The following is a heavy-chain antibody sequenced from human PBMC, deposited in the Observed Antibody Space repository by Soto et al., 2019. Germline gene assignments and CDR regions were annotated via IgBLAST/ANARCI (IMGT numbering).Heavy chain of an antibody. CDR1: GYTFTSYG. D-gene: IGHD3-16*01. J-gene: IGHJ3*02. V-gene: IGHV1-18*01. CDR3: ARDSTLGAGHYDAFDI. CDR2: ISAYNGNT. Sequence: QVQLVQSGAEVKKPGASVKVSCKASGYTFTSYGISWVRQAPGQGLEWMGWISAYNGNTNYAQKLQGRVTMTTDTSTSTADMELRSLRSDDTAVYYCARDSTLGAGHYDAFDIWGQGTMVTVSS.